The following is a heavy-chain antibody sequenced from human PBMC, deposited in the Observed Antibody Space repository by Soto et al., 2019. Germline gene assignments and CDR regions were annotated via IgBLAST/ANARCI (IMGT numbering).Heavy chain of an antibody. D-gene: IGHD2-8*01. CDR1: GGSISSGDYY. J-gene: IGHJ5*02. CDR2: IYYSGST. V-gene: IGHV4-30-4*01. Sequence: SETLSLTCTVSGGSISSGDYYWSWIRQPPGKGLEWIGYIYYSGSTYFNPSLKSRVAISVDTSKNQFSLKLNSVTAADTAVYYCARNIVLMGGWFDPWGPGPLVTVS. CDR3: ARNIVLMGGWFDP.